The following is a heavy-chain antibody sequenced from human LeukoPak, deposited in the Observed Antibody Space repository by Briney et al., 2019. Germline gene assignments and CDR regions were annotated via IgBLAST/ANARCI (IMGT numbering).Heavy chain of an antibody. CDR2: ISSSSSYI. J-gene: IGHJ4*02. D-gene: IGHD3-22*01. CDR1: GFTFSRYS. Sequence: GRSLRLSCAASGFTFSRYSMNWVRQAPGKGLEWVSSISSSSSYIYYADSVKGRFTISRDNAKNSLYLQMNSLRAEDTAVYYCARDPGYYDSSGYYVDYWGQGTLVTVSS. V-gene: IGHV3-21*01. CDR3: ARDPGYYDSSGYYVDY.